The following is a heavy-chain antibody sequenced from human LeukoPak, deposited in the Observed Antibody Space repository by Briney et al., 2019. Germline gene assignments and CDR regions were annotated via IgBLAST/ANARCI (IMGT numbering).Heavy chain of an antibody. V-gene: IGHV3-48*01. J-gene: IGHJ4*02. Sequence: GGSLRLSCAASGFTFSSYSMNWVRQAPGEGLEWVSYISSSSSTIYYADSVKGRFTISRDNAKNSLYLQMNSLRAEDTAVYYCARVATVGDYYDSTGYYRAFDYWGQGTLVTVSS. CDR2: ISSSSSTI. CDR1: GFTFSSYS. CDR3: ARVATVGDYYDSTGYYRAFDY. D-gene: IGHD3-22*01.